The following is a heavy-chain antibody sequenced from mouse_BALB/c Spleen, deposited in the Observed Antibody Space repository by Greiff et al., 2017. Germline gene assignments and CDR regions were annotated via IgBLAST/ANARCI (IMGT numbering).Heavy chain of an antibody. Sequence: EVQLQQSGPELVKPGASVKISCKASGYTFTDYNMHWVKQSHGKSLEWIGYIYPYNGGTGYNQKFKSKATLTVDNSSSTAYMELRSLTSEDSAVYYCARGEKYGNYVPYWGQGTLVTVAA. D-gene: IGHD2-10*02. CDR1: GYTFTDYN. CDR3: ARGEKYGNYVPY. V-gene: IGHV1S29*02. CDR2: IYPYNGGT. J-gene: IGHJ3*01.